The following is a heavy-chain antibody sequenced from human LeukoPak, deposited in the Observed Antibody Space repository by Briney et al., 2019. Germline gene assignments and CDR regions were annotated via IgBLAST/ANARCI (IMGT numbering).Heavy chain of an antibody. CDR1: GGTFSSYA. D-gene: IGHD5-18*01. V-gene: IGHV1-69*04. CDR2: IIPILGIA. CDR3: ARAQSAFTATTNVGQNYYYYGMDV. J-gene: IGHJ6*02. Sequence: SVKVSCKASGGTFSSYAISWVRQAPGQGLEWMGRIIPILGIANYAQKFQGRVTITADKSTSTAYMELSSLRSEDTAVYYCARAQSAFTATTNVGQNYYYYGMDVWGQGTTVTVSS.